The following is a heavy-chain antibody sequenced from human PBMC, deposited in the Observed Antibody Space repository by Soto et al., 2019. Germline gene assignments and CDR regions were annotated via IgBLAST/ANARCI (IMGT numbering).Heavy chain of an antibody. CDR1: GFTFTKAW. D-gene: IGHD3-10*01. V-gene: IGHV3-15*07. J-gene: IGHJ4*02. CDR3: YASGSYLGADY. Sequence: EVQVVESGGGLVKPGGSLRLSCVASGFTFTKAWMNWIRQAPGKGLEWVGRIRSNTDGGTTEYAATVTGRFSISRDESENTVYLQMNGLKTEDPALYYCYASGSYLGADYWGQGALVTVSS. CDR2: IRSNTDGGTT.